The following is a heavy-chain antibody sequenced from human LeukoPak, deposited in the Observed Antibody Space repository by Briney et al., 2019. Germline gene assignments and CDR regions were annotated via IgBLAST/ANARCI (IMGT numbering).Heavy chain of an antibody. V-gene: IGHV1-2*02. J-gene: IGHJ4*02. CDR1: GYTFTGYY. CDR2: INPNSGGT. Sequence: GASVKVSCKASGYTFTGYYMHWVRQAPGQGLEWMGWINPNSGGTNYAQKFQGRVTMTRDTSISTAYMELSRLRSDDTAVYYCARATFDYYGSGSSSDYWGQGTLVTVSS. CDR3: ARATFDYYGSGSSSDY. D-gene: IGHD3-10*01.